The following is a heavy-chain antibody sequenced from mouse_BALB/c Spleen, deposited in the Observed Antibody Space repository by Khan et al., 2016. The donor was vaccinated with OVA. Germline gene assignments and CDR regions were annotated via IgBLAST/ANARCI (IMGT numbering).Heavy chain of an antibody. CDR3: ARPSYYGNPWFTY. Sequence: EVKLVESGGGLVKPGGSLKLSCAPSGFAFSSYDMSWVRQTPEKRLEWVATISGTGIYTYYPDSVKGRFTISRDNARNTLYLQMSSLRSEDTAWYYCARPSYYGNPWFTYWGQGTLVTVSA. CDR1: GFAFSSYD. J-gene: IGHJ3*01. CDR2: ISGTGIYT. V-gene: IGHV5-9*02. D-gene: IGHD2-10*01.